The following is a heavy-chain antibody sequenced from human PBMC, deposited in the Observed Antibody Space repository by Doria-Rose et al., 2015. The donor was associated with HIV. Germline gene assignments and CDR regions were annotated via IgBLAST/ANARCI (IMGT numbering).Heavy chain of an antibody. Sequence: QVTLKESGPVLVKPTETLTLTCAVSGVSLSSPGMGVGWIRQPPGKALEWPANIFTDDDRSDKTSLKTRLTIPRRTSKRQVVLTRTDMDPVDTATYYCARIKSSRWYHKYYFDFWGQGTLVIVSA. V-gene: IGHV2-26*01. CDR1: GVSLSSPGMG. J-gene: IGHJ4*02. CDR2: IFTDDDR. CDR3: ARIKSSRWYHKYYFDF. D-gene: IGHD6-13*01.